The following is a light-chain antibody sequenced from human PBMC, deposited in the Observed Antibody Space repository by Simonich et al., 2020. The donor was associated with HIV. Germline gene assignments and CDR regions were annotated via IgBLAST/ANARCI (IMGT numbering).Light chain of an antibody. CDR1: QSITNY. J-gene: IGKJ1*01. V-gene: IGKV1-33*01. CDR3: QQYDNLPWT. CDR2: AAS. Sequence: DIQMTQSPFSLSASVGDRVTITCRASQSITNYLNWYQQKPGKAPKLLIYAASNLEAGVPSRFSGSGSGTDFTFTISSLQPEDIATYYCQQYDNLPWTFGQGTKVEIK.